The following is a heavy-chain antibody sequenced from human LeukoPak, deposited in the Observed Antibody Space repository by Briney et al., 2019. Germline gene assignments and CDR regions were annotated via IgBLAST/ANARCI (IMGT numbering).Heavy chain of an antibody. D-gene: IGHD2-2*01. CDR3: AKAIVQLLTNWYFDL. J-gene: IGHJ2*01. V-gene: IGHV3-9*01. CDR2: ISWNSGSI. Sequence: PGRSLRLSCAASGFTFDDYAMHWVRQAPGKGLEGVSGISWNSGSIGYADSVKGRFTISRDNAKYSLYLQMNSLRAEDTALYYCAKAIVQLLTNWYFDLWGRGTLVTVSS. CDR1: GFTFDDYA.